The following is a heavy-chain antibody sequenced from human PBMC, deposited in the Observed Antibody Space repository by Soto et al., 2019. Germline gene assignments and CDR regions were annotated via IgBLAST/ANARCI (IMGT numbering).Heavy chain of an antibody. J-gene: IGHJ4*02. Sequence: PSETLSLTCTVSGGSINSYFWSWIRQSPGKGLEWIGHIYYSGSTSYSPSLKSRVSISVDTSKNQFSLEVHSVTAAETAVYYCARAGTNMVQFDYWGQGTLVTVSS. D-gene: IGHD3-10*01. CDR2: IYYSGST. CDR3: ARAGTNMVQFDY. V-gene: IGHV4-59*01. CDR1: GGSINSYF.